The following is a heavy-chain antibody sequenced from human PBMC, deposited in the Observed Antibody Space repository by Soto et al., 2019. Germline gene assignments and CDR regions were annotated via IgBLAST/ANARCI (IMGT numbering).Heavy chain of an antibody. J-gene: IGHJ4*02. D-gene: IGHD5-12*01. CDR3: AKLGMTTINRDY. V-gene: IGHV3-23*01. Sequence: EAQLLESGGGLVQPGGSLRLSCAASGFSFDTYAMSWVRQAPGKGLEWASSISGSGGNTYYADSVKGRFTISRDSPKNILYLQMTSLRAEDTALYYCAKLGMTTINRDYWGQGTQVTVSS. CDR1: GFSFDTYA. CDR2: ISGSGGNT.